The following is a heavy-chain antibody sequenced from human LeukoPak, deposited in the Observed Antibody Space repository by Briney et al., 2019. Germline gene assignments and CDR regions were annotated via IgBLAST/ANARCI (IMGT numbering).Heavy chain of an antibody. CDR3: ARAASSSSPDYYYYYMDV. V-gene: IGHV3-48*01. D-gene: IGHD2-2*01. J-gene: IGHJ6*03. Sequence: GGSLRLSCAASGFTFSSYRMNWVRQAPGKGLEWVSYISTNSSTIYYADSVKGRFTISRDNAKNSLYLQMNSLRAGDTAVYYCARAASSSSPDYYYYYMDVWGKGTTVTVSS. CDR2: ISTNSSTI. CDR1: GFTFSSYR.